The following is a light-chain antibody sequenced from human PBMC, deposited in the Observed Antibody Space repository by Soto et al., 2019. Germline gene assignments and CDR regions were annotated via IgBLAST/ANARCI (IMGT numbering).Light chain of an antibody. CDR1: QSVSSY. V-gene: IGKV3-11*01. J-gene: IGKJ5*01. CDR2: DAS. CDR3: QQPS. Sequence: EIVLTQSPATLSLSPGERATLSCRASQSVSSYLAWYQQKPGQAPRLLIYDASNRATGIPARFSGSGSGTDFTLPISSLEPEDFAVYYCQQPSFGQGTRLEIK.